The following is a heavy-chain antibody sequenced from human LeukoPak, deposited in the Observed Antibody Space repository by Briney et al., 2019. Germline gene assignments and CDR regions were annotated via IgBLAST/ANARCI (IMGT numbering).Heavy chain of an antibody. CDR1: GFTFRSYG. Sequence: SGGSLRLSCAASGFTFRSYGMHWVRQAPGKGLVWVSRINSDGSSTSYADSVKGRFTISRDNTKNTLSLQMNSLRAEDTAVYYCARDGILGSHDHWGQGTLVTVSS. J-gene: IGHJ4*02. D-gene: IGHD3-3*02. V-gene: IGHV3-74*01. CDR3: ARDGILGSHDH. CDR2: INSDGSST.